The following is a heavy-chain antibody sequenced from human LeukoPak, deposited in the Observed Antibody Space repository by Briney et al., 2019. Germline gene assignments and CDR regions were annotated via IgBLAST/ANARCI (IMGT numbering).Heavy chain of an antibody. J-gene: IGHJ3*02. V-gene: IGHV1-2*02. CDR3: ARRSRNGIDAFDI. CDR2: IDPNNGDT. Sequence: ASVTVSFTASTYTFTDYYLHWVRQAPGQGPEYLGWIDPNNGDTDYAQNFQGRVTMTRARSITTGYMELSGLTSDDTAVYYCARRSRNGIDAFDIWGQGTMVTVSS. D-gene: IGHD1-14*01. CDR1: TYTFTDYY.